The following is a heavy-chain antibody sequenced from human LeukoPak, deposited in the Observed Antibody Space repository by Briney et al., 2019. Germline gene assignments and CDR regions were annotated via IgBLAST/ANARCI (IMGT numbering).Heavy chain of an antibody. CDR2: ISGDGGTT. J-gene: IGHJ4*02. D-gene: IGHD3-10*02. CDR3: AKDISFVRGVPAY. V-gene: IGHV3-43*02. CDR1: GFTFDDYA. Sequence: TGGSLRLSCAASGFTFDDYAMHWVRQAPGKGLECVSLISGDGGTTYYSDSVKGRFTISRDNSKNSLYLQMNSLRTEDTALYYCAKDISFVRGVPAYWGQGTLVTVSS.